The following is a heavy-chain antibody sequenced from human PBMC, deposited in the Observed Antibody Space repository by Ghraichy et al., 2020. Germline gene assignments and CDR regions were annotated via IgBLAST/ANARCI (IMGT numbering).Heavy chain of an antibody. D-gene: IGHD3-22*01. CDR1: GGSFSGYY. V-gene: IGHV4-34*01. Sequence: ESLNISCAVYGGSFSGYYWSWIRQPPGKGLEWIGEINHSGSTNYNPSLKSRVTISVDTSKNQFSLKLSSVTAADTAVYYCARGLNYDSSGYYFRVGYFDYWGQGTLVTVSS. CDR3: ARGLNYDSSGYYFRVGYFDY. CDR2: INHSGST. J-gene: IGHJ4*02.